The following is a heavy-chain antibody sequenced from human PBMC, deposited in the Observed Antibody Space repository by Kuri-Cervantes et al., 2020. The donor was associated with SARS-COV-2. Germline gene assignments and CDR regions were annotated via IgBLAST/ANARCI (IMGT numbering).Heavy chain of an antibody. V-gene: IGHV4-61*02. CDR2: IYTSGTT. Sequence: SETLSLTCTVSGDSMSSDSYYWSWIRQPAGKGLEWIGRIYTSGTTDYNPSLKSRVSMSLDTSRNRFSLTLHSVTGADTAVYFCARGLIAASAGIYFDTWGQGSLVTDSS. CDR1: GDSMSSDSYY. CDR3: ARGLIAASAGIYFDT. J-gene: IGHJ4*02. D-gene: IGHD6-13*01.